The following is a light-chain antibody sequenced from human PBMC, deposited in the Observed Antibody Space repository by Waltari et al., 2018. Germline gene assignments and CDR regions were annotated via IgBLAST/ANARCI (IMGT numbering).Light chain of an antibody. Sequence: SYELTQPPSVSVSPGQTARTTCSGDALPRKYAYWYQQRPGQAPMLMIYQDTQRPSEIPERFSGSSSGTTVTLTISEVQAEDEADYYCQSADGSGTYVVFGGGTKLTVL. CDR2: QDT. J-gene: IGLJ2*01. CDR1: ALPRKY. V-gene: IGLV3-25*03. CDR3: QSADGSGTYVV.